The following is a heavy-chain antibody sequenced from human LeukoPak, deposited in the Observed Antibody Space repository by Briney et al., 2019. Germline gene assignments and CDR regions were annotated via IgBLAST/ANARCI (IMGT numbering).Heavy chain of an antibody. Sequence: ASVKVSCKASGYTFTGYYMHWVRQAPGQGLEWMGWINPNSGGTNYAQKFQGWVTMTRDTSISTAYMELRSLRSDDTAVYYCARVRAGSSSGGYYFDYWGQGTLVTVSS. CDR1: GYTFTGYY. J-gene: IGHJ4*02. CDR2: INPNSGGT. D-gene: IGHD6-13*01. CDR3: ARVRAGSSSGGYYFDY. V-gene: IGHV1-2*04.